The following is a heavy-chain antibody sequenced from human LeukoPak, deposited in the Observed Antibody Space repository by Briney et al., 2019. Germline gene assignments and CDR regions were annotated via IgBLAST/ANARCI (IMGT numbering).Heavy chain of an antibody. V-gene: IGHV4-31*03. CDR3: ARELVDTAMDYYYYYGMDV. CDR1: GGSISSGGYY. Sequence: SQTLSLTCTVSGGSISSGGYYWSWIRQHPGKGLQWIGYIYYSGSTYYNPSLKSRVTISVDTTKNQFSLKLSSVTAADTAVYYCARELVDTAMDYYYYYGMDVWGQGTTVTVSS. CDR2: IYYSGST. D-gene: IGHD5-18*01. J-gene: IGHJ6*02.